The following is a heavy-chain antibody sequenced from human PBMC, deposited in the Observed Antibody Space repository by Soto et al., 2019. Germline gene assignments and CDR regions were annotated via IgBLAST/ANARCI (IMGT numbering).Heavy chain of an antibody. V-gene: IGHV3-30*18. CDR3: AKGGRQWLVTSDFNY. CDR1: GFTLSDYA. Sequence: VQLVECGGGVVQPGRSLRHTCAASGFTLSDYAMHWVRQAPGKGLEWVAVVSHDGRNTHYADSVKGRFTISRDSSKNTVSLEMTSLRAEDTAVYYCAKGGRQWLVTSDFNYWGQGALVIVSS. CDR2: VSHDGRNT. D-gene: IGHD6-19*01. J-gene: IGHJ4*02.